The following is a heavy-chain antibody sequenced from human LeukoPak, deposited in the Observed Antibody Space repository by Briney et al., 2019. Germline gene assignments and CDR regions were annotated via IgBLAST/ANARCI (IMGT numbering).Heavy chain of an antibody. Sequence: SETVSLPCTVSGGSISSYYGSWIRQPAGKGRVWIGYIYYSGSTNYIPSLKSRVTISADTSKNQFSLKLSSVSDADTAVYYCARELGYYYMDVWGKGTTVTVSS. J-gene: IGHJ6*03. V-gene: IGHV4-59*01. D-gene: IGHD3-16*01. CDR3: ARELGYYYMDV. CDR2: IYYSGST. CDR1: GGSISSYY.